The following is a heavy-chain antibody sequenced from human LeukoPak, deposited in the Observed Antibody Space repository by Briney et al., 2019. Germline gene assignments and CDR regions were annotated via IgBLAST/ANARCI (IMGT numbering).Heavy chain of an antibody. D-gene: IGHD6-19*01. CDR1: GDSISGYH. V-gene: IGHV4-59*01. CDR2: ISYTGTT. Sequence: PSETLSLTCTVSGDSISGYHCSWIRQPPGKGLEWIGYISYTGTTTYNSSLKNRVTISADTSKNQFSLKVTSMTAADTAVYYCASSPLISSGWLGFDYWGLGILVTVSS. CDR3: ASSPLISSGWLGFDY. J-gene: IGHJ4*02.